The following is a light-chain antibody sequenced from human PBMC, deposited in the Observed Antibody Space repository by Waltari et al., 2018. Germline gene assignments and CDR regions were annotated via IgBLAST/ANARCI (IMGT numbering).Light chain of an antibody. J-gene: IGKJ4*01. CDR1: QSVTGSH. CDR2: GAS. Sequence: EIVLTKSPGTLSLSPGESATLSCRASQSVTGSHLAWYQQRPGQAPRLLIYGASSRATGIPDRFSGSGSGTDFTLTISRLEPEDFAVYYCQQYGSAPDTFGGGTKVEIK. CDR3: QQYGSAPDT. V-gene: IGKV3-20*01.